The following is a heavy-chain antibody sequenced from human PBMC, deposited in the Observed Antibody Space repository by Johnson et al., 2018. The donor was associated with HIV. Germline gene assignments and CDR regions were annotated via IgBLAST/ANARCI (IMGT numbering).Heavy chain of an antibody. Sequence: QVQLVESGGGLVQPGRSLRLSCAASGFSFSDYGIHWVRQAPGKGLEWVAVISYDGDDKHYGDSVEGRFTIYRDNSKKTLYRQMNSLRAEDTAVYYCARDRLLATIPLRKSWGDAFDIWGQGTMVTVSS. D-gene: IGHD5-12*01. J-gene: IGHJ3*02. CDR2: ISYDGDDK. CDR3: ARDRLLATIPLRKSWGDAFDI. CDR1: GFSFSDYG. V-gene: IGHV3-30*03.